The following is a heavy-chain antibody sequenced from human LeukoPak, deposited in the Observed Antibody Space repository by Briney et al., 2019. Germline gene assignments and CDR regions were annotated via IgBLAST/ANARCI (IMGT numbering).Heavy chain of an antibody. CDR1: GGSISSGSYY. Sequence: SETLSLTCTVSGGSISSGSYYWSWIRQPPGKGLEWIGYIYYSGSTNYNPSLKSRVTISVDTSKNQFSLKLSSVTAADTAVYYCATEQGSSGSLPFGAFDIWGQGTMVAVSS. V-gene: IGHV4-61*01. CDR2: IYYSGST. CDR3: ATEQGSSGSLPFGAFDI. J-gene: IGHJ3*02. D-gene: IGHD1-26*01.